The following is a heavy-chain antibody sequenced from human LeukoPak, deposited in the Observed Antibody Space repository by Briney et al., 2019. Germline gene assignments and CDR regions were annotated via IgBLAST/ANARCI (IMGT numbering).Heavy chain of an antibody. CDR3: AREYSSSSGRAFDI. CDR1: GFTFSSFP. Sequence: PGGSLRLSCVASGFTFSSFPMSWVRQAPGKGLEWVSVISEGGDVTHYGDSMRGRFTVSRDNTRNTLSLQMTSLRAEDTAVYYCAREYSSSSGRAFDIWGQGTMVTVSS. CDR2: ISEGGDVT. D-gene: IGHD6-6*01. V-gene: IGHV3-23*01. J-gene: IGHJ3*02.